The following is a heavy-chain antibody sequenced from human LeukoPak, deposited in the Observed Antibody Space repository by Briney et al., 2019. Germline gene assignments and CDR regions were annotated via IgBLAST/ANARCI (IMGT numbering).Heavy chain of an antibody. V-gene: IGHV3-13*01. CDR1: GFTFSSYD. CDR2: IGSAGDT. J-gene: IGHJ5*02. D-gene: IGHD2-2*01. CDR3: ARGRIYCSSTSCQWNWFDP. Sequence: PGGALRLSCAASGFTFSSYDMPWGRQAKGKNLEWVSVIGSAGDTYYPGSVKGRFTISIENAKNSLYLQMNSLRAGDTAVYYCARGRIYCSSTSCQWNWFDPWGQGTLVTVSS.